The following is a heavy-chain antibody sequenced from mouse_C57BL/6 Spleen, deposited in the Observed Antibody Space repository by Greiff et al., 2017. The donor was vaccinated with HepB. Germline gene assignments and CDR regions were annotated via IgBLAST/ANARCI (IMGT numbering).Heavy chain of an antibody. CDR3: ARCRGGNYYAMDY. CDR1: GYTFTSYW. Sequence: QVQLKQPGAELVKPGASVKLSCKASGYTFTSYWMHWVKQRPGQGLEWIGMIHPNSGSTNYNEKFKSKATLTVDKSSSTAYMQLSSLTSEDSAVYYCARCRGGNYYAMDYWGQGTSVTVSS. CDR2: IHPNSGST. J-gene: IGHJ4*01. V-gene: IGHV1-64*01. D-gene: IGHD3-1*01.